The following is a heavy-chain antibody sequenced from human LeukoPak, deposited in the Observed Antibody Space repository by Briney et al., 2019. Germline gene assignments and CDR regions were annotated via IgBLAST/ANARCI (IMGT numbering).Heavy chain of an antibody. J-gene: IGHJ4*02. V-gene: IGHV4-4*07. Sequence: SETLSLTCTVSGGSISSYYWSWIRQPAGKGLEWIGRIYTSGSTNYNPSLKSRVTMSVDTSKNQFSLKLSSMTAADTAVYYCARDRVEMATIAYFDYWGQGTLVTVSS. CDR3: ARDRVEMATIAYFDY. D-gene: IGHD5-24*01. CDR1: GGSISSYY. CDR2: IYTSGST.